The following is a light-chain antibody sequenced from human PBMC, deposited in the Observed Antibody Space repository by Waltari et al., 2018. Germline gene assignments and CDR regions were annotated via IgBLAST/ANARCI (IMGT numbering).Light chain of an antibody. CDR3: QQYNSHGTWT. CDR1: QSVSTL. CDR2: RAS. V-gene: IGKV1-5*03. J-gene: IGKJ1*01. Sequence: DIQMTQFPSTLSASVGDRVTITCRASQSVSTLLAWYQQKPGKAPNLLIYRASTLESGVPSRFSGSGSGTKFTLTISSLQPDDSATYYCQQYNSHGTWTFGQWTKVEIK.